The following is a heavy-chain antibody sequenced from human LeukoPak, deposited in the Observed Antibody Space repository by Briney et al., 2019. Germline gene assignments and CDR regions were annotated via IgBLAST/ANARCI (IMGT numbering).Heavy chain of an antibody. J-gene: IGHJ4*02. CDR2: ISASGGNT. V-gene: IGHV3-23*01. D-gene: IGHD3-10*01. Sequence: PGGSLRLSCAASGFTFSSYAMTWVRQAPGKGLQWVSTISASGGNTYYADSVKGRFTISRDISKSTLYLQMNSLRDEDTAIYYCAKYGSGSYYNGLFWGQGTLVTVSS. CDR3: AKYGSGSYYNGLF. CDR1: GFTFSSYA.